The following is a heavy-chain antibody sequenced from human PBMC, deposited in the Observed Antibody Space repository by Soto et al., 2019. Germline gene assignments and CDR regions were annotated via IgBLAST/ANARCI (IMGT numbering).Heavy chain of an antibody. CDR3: ASTYSTSWYWFDP. D-gene: IGHD6-13*01. J-gene: IGHJ5*02. Sequence: QVTGKESGPVLVKPTGNLTLTCNGSGFSLSKAGLGVGWIRPAPRKALEWLANIFSNDEKSYHTSLKSRLTISKDTSKSQVVLTMTNMDPVDTATYYCASTYSTSWYWFDPWGQGTLVTVSS. CDR2: IFSNDEK. CDR1: GFSLSKAGLG. V-gene: IGHV2-26*04.